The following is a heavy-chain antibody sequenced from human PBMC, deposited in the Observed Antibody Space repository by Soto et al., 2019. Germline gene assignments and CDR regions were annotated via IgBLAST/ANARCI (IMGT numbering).Heavy chain of an antibody. CDR1: GFTFSSYG. J-gene: IGHJ6*03. CDR3: AKDDYNILTGYYNYYYYYMYV. CDR2: ISYDGSNQ. V-gene: IGHV3-30*18. D-gene: IGHD3-9*01. Sequence: QVQLVESGGGVVQPGRSLRLSCAASGFTFSSYGMHWVRQAPGKGLEWVAVISYDGSNQYYADSVKGRFTISRDNSKNTLYLQMNSLRAEDTAVYYCAKDDYNILTGYYNYYYYYMYVWGKGTTVTVSS.